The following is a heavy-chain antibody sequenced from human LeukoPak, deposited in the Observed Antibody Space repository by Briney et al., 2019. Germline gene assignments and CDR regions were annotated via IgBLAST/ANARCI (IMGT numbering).Heavy chain of an antibody. J-gene: IGHJ6*02. D-gene: IGHD2-2*01. CDR3: AGGVVPAATIYYYYGMDV. CDR2: INPNSGGT. V-gene: IGHV1-2*02. CDR1: GYTFTGYY. Sequence: ASVKVSCKASGYTFTGYYMHWVRQAPGQGLEWMGWINPNSGGTNYAQKFQGRVTMTRDTSISTAYMELSRLRSDDTAVYYCAGGVVPAATIYYYYGMDVWGQGTTVTVSS.